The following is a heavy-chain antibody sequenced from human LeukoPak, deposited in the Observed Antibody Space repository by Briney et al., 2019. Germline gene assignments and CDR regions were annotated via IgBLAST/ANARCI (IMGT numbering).Heavy chain of an antibody. Sequence: SETLSLTCTVSGGSMSNNYWSWIRQPPGKGPEWIGHIYYSGSTNYNPSLRSRLTISVDTSKNQFSLKLTSVTAADTAVYYCARRTTTFFDYWGQGTLVTVSS. CDR3: ARRTTTFFDY. CDR1: GGSMSNNY. CDR2: IYYSGST. V-gene: IGHV4-59*01. D-gene: IGHD4-17*01. J-gene: IGHJ4*02.